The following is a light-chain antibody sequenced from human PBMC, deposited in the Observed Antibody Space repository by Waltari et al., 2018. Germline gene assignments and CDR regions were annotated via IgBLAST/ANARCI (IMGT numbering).Light chain of an antibody. Sequence: QSVLTQPPSVSAAPGQRVTISCSGGSSNIGNNYVSWYRQFPGTAPKLLIYENTERRSGSPGRFSGSKPGTSATLDITGLQAGDEADYYCGTWDSSLSGAVFGGGTHLTVL. V-gene: IGLV1-51*02. CDR1: SSNIGNNY. CDR2: ENT. J-gene: IGLJ7*01. CDR3: GTWDSSLSGAV.